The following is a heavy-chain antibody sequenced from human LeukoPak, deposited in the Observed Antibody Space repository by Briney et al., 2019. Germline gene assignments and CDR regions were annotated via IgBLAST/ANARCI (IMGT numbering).Heavy chain of an antibody. Sequence: ASVKVSCTSSGYTFTGYYIYWVRQAPGQGLEWMGWTNPNSGGTKYAQMFQGRVTMTRDTSISTAYMELSRLQSDDTAVYYCARGPANWFDPWGQGTLVTVSS. CDR2: TNPNSGGT. CDR3: ARGPANWFDP. CDR1: GYTFTGYY. V-gene: IGHV1-2*02. J-gene: IGHJ5*02.